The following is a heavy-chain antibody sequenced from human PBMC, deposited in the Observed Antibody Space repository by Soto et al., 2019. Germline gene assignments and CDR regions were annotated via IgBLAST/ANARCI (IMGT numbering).Heavy chain of an antibody. Sequence: GASVKVSCKASGYIFTSYYIHWVRQAPGQGLEWMGWINPFDGSRMFAQSFQGRVTMTRDTSTSTVYMEVSSLRSEDTAVYYCATAFGGWPPDSWGQGTLVTVSS. D-gene: IGHD6-19*01. V-gene: IGHV1-46*01. J-gene: IGHJ4*02. CDR1: GYIFTSYY. CDR2: INPFDGSR. CDR3: ATAFGGWPPDS.